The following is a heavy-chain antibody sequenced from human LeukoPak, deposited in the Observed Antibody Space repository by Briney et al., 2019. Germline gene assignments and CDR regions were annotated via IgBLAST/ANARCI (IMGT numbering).Heavy chain of an antibody. D-gene: IGHD3-22*01. J-gene: IGHJ4*02. V-gene: IGHV1-2*02. Sequence: ASVKVSCKASGYTFTGYYMHWVRQAPGQGLEWMGWINPNSGGTNYAQKFQGRVTMTRDTSISTAYMELSRLRSDDTAVYYCARDWAYYYDSSGSLGFGYWGQGTLVTVSS. CDR2: INPNSGGT. CDR1: GYTFTGYY. CDR3: ARDWAYYYDSSGSLGFGY.